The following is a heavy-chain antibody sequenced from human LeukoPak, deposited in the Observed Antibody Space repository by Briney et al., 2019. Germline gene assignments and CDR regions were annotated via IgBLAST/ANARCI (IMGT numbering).Heavy chain of an antibody. D-gene: IGHD2-15*01. Sequence: GASVKVSCKASGYTFTSYDINWVRQATGQGLEWMGWMNPNSGNTDYAQKFQGRVTITRNTSISTAYMELSSLRSEDTAVYYCARVGQALRARYCSGGSCKFDPWGQGTLVTVSS. J-gene: IGHJ5*02. CDR1: GYTFTSYD. CDR2: MNPNSGNT. CDR3: ARVGQALRARYCSGGSCKFDP. V-gene: IGHV1-8*03.